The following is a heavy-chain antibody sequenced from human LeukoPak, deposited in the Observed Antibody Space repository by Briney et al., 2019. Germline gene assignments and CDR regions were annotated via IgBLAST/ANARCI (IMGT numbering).Heavy chain of an antibody. J-gene: IGHJ4*02. V-gene: IGHV3-23*01. D-gene: IGHD3-22*01. CDR2: ISDSGTST. Sequence: GGSLRLSCAASGFSFSNYAMTWVRQAPGKGLEWVSSISDSGTSTYYADSVKGRFTISRDNSKNTLFLSMNRLRADDTAVYFCAKDAYSDSSGYWDYWGQGVLVTVS. CDR3: AKDAYSDSSGYWDY. CDR1: GFSFSNYA.